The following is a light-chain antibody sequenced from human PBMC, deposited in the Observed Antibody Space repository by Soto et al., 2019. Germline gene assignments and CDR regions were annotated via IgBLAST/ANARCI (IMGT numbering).Light chain of an antibody. V-gene: IGKV4-1*01. J-gene: IGKJ5*01. CDR1: QSILYYSTNKNY. CDR3: QQYYSTPPVT. CDR2: WAS. Sequence: IVMTQFPDSLAVSLGERATINFNSIQSILYYSTNKNYLSWYQHKPGQPPRMLLSWASTRASGVPDRFSGSGSETDFNLTISSLQAEDVAVYYCQQYYSTPPVTFGQGTRLEIK.